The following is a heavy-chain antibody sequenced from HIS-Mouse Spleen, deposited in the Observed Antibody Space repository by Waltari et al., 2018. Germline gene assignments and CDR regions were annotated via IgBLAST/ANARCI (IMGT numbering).Heavy chain of an antibody. CDR1: GGSISSSSYY. CDR3: ARDYGDNWFDP. CDR2: IYYSGRT. J-gene: IGHJ5*02. Sequence: QLQLQESGPGLVKPSETLSLTCTVSGGSISSSSYYWGWIRQPPGKGLEGIGSIYYSGRTYYNPSLKSRVTISVDTSKNQFSLKLSSVTAADTAVYYCARDYGDNWFDPWGQRTLVTVSS. V-gene: IGHV4-39*07. D-gene: IGHD4-17*01.